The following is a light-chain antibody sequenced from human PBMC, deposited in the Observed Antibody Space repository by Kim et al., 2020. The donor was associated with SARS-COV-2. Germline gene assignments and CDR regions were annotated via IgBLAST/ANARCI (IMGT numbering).Light chain of an antibody. CDR1: QSIRSW. CDR2: DVS. CDR3: QQYNSYPRT. Sequence: DIQMTQSPSTLSASVGDRVTITCRASQSIRSWLAWYQQQPGKAPKLLIYDVSSLQSGVPSRFSGSGSGTELTLTISSLQPDDFATYYCQQYNSYPRTFGQGPRWISN. J-gene: IGKJ1*01. V-gene: IGKV1-5*01.